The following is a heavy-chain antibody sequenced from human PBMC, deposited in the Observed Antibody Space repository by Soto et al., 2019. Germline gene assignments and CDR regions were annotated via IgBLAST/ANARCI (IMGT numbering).Heavy chain of an antibody. CDR2: IKSKTDGGTT. J-gene: IGHJ6*02. CDR3: TTDRYCSSTSCQDYYYYGMDV. Sequence: GGSLRLSCAASGFTFSNACMNWVRQAPGKGLEWVGRIKSKTDGGTTDYAAPVKGRFTISRDDSKNTLYLQMNSLKTEDTAVYYCTTDRYCSSTSCQDYYYYGMDVWGQGTTVTVSS. V-gene: IGHV3-15*07. D-gene: IGHD2-2*01. CDR1: GFTFSNAC.